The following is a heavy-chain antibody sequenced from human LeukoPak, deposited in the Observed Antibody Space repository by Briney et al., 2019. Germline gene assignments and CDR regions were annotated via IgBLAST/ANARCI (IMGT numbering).Heavy chain of an antibody. V-gene: IGHV3-7*01. CDR1: GFTFSSYW. CDR2: IKQYGSEK. CDR3: ARDPYCSGGSCPFYGMDV. D-gene: IGHD2-15*01. J-gene: IGHJ6*02. Sequence: PGGSLRLSCAASGFTFSSYWMSWVRQAPGKGLEWVANIKQYGSEKYYVDCVKGRFTISRDNANNSLYLQMNSVRAEDTAVYYCARDPYCSGGSCPFYGMDVWGQRTTVTVSS.